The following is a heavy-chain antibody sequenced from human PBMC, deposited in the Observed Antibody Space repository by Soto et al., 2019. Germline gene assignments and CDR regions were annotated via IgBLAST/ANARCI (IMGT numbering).Heavy chain of an antibody. J-gene: IGHJ4*02. CDR2: ISYDGSNK. V-gene: IGHV3-30*18. D-gene: IGHD3-10*02. Sequence: VGSLRLSCAASGFTFSSYGMHWVRQAPGKGLEWVAVISYDGSNKYYADSVKGRFTISRDNSKNTLYLQMNSLRAEDTAVYYCAKGLFGEAYWGQGTLVTVSS. CDR1: GFTFSSYG. CDR3: AKGLFGEAY.